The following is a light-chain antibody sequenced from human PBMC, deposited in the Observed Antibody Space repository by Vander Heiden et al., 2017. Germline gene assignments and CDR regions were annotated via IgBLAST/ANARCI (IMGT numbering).Light chain of an antibody. CDR3: QQYSSYPYT. V-gene: IGKV1-5*03. Sequence: DIQMTQFPSTLSASVGDRVTVTCRVSQSIDSWLAWYQQEPGQAPKLLIYKASTLISGVPSRFSGSGSGTQFTLTISSLQPDDFATYYCQQYSSYPYTFGQGTRLEIK. J-gene: IGKJ2*01. CDR1: QSIDSW. CDR2: KAS.